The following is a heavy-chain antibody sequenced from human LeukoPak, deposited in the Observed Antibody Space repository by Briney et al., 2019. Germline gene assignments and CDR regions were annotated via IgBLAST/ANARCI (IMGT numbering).Heavy chain of an antibody. CDR3: ARSRGGFGDYGSWFDP. CDR2: MHNSGTS. CDR1: GVSISSSNSY. Sequence: PSETLSLTCTVSGVSISSSNSYWGWIRQPPGKGLEWIGYMHNSGTSNYNPSLKSRVTIALDTSKNQFSLKLNSVTAADTAVYYCARSRGGFGDYGSWFDPWGQGTLVTVSS. J-gene: IGHJ5*02. V-gene: IGHV4-61*05. D-gene: IGHD4-17*01.